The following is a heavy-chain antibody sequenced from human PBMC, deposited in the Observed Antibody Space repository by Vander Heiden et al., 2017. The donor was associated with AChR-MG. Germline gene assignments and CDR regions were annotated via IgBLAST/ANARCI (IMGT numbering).Heavy chain of an antibody. CDR1: GGSISSYY. D-gene: IGHD2-15*01. Sequence: QVQLQESGPGLVKPSETLSPTCTVSGGSISSYYWSWIRQPPGKGLEWIGYIYYSGSTNYNPSLKSRVTISVDTSKNQFSLKLSSVTAADTAVYYCARGTGYCSGGSCYVHFDYWGQGTLVTVSS. CDR3: ARGTGYCSGGSCYVHFDY. CDR2: IYYSGST. J-gene: IGHJ4*02. V-gene: IGHV4-59*01.